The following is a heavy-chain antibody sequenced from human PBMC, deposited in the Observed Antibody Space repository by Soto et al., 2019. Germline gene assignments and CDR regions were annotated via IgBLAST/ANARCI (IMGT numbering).Heavy chain of an antibody. V-gene: IGHV4-59*01. CDR1: GGSISSYY. CDR2: IYYSGST. CDR3: ASALGYCSSTSCSHYYYYGMDV. Sequence: SETLSLTCTVSGGSISSYYWSWIRQPPGKGLEWIGYIYYSGSTNYNPSLKSRVTVSVDTSKNQFSLKLSSVTAADTAVYYCASALGYCSSTSCSHYYYYGMDVWGQGTTVTVSS. J-gene: IGHJ6*02. D-gene: IGHD2-2*01.